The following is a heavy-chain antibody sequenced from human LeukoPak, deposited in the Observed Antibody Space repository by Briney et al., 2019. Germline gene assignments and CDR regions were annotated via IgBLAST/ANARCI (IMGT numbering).Heavy chain of an antibody. CDR2: INSDGSST. Sequence: GGSLRLSCAASGFTFSSYWMHWVRQAPGKGLVWVSRINSDGSSTSYADPVKGRFTISRDNAKNTLYLQMNSLRAEDTAVYYRASFQWELRNDAFDIWGQGTMVTVSS. CDR3: ASFQWELRNDAFDI. CDR1: GFTFSSYW. V-gene: IGHV3-74*01. J-gene: IGHJ3*02. D-gene: IGHD1-26*01.